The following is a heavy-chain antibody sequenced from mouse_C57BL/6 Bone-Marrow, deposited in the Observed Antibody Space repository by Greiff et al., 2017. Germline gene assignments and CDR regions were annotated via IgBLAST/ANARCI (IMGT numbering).Heavy chain of an antibody. CDR2: ILPGSGST. CDR1: GYTFTGYW. V-gene: IGHV1-9*01. D-gene: IGHD2-5*01. Sequence: QVQLKESGAELMKPGASVKLSCKATGYTFTGYWIVWVKQRPGHGLEWIGEILPGSGSTNYNEKFTGKATFTADTSSNTAYMQLSSLTTEDSAIYYCTRSAYYSNYPACYYAMDYTGQGTSVTVSS. J-gene: IGHJ4*01. CDR3: TRSAYYSNYPACYYAMDY.